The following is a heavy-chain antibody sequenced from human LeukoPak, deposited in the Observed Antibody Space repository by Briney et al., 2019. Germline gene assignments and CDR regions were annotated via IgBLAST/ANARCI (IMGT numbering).Heavy chain of an antibody. J-gene: IGHJ3*02. CDR1: GGTFSSYA. V-gene: IGHV1-69*05. Sequence: GASVEVSCKASGGTFSSYAISWVRQAPGRGLEWMGGIIPIFGTANYAQKFQGRVTMTTDTSTSTAYMELRSLRSGDTAVYYCARDYYGSGSYYFHDAFDIWGQGTMVTVSS. D-gene: IGHD3-10*01. CDR2: IIPIFGTA. CDR3: ARDYYGSGSYYFHDAFDI.